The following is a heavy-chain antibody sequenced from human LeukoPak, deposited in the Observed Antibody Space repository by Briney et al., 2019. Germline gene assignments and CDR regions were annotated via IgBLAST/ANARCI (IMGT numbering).Heavy chain of an antibody. D-gene: IGHD3-10*01. V-gene: IGHV1-2*06. CDR1: GYTFTGYY. CDR2: INPNSGGT. J-gene: IGHJ4*02. Sequence: ASVKVSCKASGYTFTGYYMHWVRQAPGQGLELMGRINPNSGGTNYAQKFQGRVTMTRDTSISTAYMELSRLRSDDTAVYYCARAHGSGAPVYFDYWGQGTLVTVSS. CDR3: ARAHGSGAPVYFDY.